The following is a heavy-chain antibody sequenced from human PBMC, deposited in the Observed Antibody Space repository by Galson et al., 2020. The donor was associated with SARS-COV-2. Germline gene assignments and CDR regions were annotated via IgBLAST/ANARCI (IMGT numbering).Heavy chain of an antibody. Sequence: SETLSLTCTVSGASISERYWSWIRQPPGKRLEWIGYVYHSGIASYNPSLKNRVAVSVDTSKNQFSLNLTSVTAADTAVYFCARGGLGYCTSCTWGPFDVWGPGTQVTVSS. D-gene: IGHD2-8*01. CDR2: VYHSGIA. CDR1: GASISERY. V-gene: IGHV4-59*01. J-gene: IGHJ4*02. CDR3: ARGGLGYCTSCTWGPFDV.